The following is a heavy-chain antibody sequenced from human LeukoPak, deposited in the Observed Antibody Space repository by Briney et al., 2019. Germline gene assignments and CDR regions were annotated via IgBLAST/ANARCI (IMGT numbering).Heavy chain of an antibody. J-gene: IGHJ3*02. CDR1: GFTFSRYG. CDR3: ARDLSPVVTTGDAFDI. Sequence: GGTLRLSCAASGFTFSRYGMSWVRQAPGKGLVWVSRINSDGSSTSYADSVKGRFTISRDNAKNTLYLQMNSLRAEDTAVYYCARDLSPVVTTGDAFDIWGQGTMVTVSS. CDR2: INSDGSST. D-gene: IGHD4-23*01. V-gene: IGHV3-74*01.